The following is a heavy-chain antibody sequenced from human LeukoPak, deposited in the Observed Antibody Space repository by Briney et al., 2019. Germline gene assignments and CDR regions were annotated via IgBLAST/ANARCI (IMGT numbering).Heavy chain of an antibody. D-gene: IGHD6-13*01. Sequence: GASVKVSCKASGYTFTGYYRHWVRQAPGQGLEWMGWINPNSGGTNYAQKFQGRVTMTRDTSISTAYMELSRLRSDDTAVYYCARDLSRQIAAAGTFWGQGTLVTVSS. V-gene: IGHV1-2*02. J-gene: IGHJ4*02. CDR3: ARDLSRQIAAAGTF. CDR1: GYTFTGYY. CDR2: INPNSGGT.